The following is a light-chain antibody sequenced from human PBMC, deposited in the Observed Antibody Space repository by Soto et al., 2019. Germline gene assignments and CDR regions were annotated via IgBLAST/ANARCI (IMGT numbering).Light chain of an antibody. Sequence: DIHMTQSPSSLSASVGDRVTITCQASQDISSRLNWYQQKPGKAPKLLIYDVSNLQTGVPSRFSGSGSASEFTLTISSLQPEDFATYFCQQYDDITALTFGGGTKVDIK. CDR2: DVS. J-gene: IGKJ4*01. V-gene: IGKV1-33*01. CDR3: QQYDDITALT. CDR1: QDISSR.